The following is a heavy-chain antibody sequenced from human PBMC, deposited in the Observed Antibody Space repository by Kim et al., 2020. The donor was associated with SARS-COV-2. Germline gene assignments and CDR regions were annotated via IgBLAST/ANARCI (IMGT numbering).Heavy chain of an antibody. CDR2: IYGGGST. CDR3: ARVEIVTLVRGIITEGWFDP. D-gene: IGHD3-10*01. J-gene: IGHJ5*02. Sequence: GGSLRLSCAASGFTVTSNYITWVRQPPGKGLEWVSIIYGGGSTYYADSVKGRFTISRDNSKRTLYLQMNSLRAEDTAVYYCARVEIVTLVRGIITEGWFDPWGQGTLVTVSS. V-gene: IGHV3-66*01. CDR1: GFTVTSNY.